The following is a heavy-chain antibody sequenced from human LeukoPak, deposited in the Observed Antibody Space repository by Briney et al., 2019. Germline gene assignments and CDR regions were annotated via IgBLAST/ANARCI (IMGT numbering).Heavy chain of an antibody. D-gene: IGHD2-21*02. J-gene: IGHJ6*02. V-gene: IGHV4-34*01. Sequence: PSETLSLTCAVYGGSFSGYYWSWIRQPPGKGLEWIGEINHSGSTNYNPSLKSRVTISVDTSKNQFSLKLSSVTAADTAVYYCARGRPYCSGDCFWSSYYYYGMDVWGQGTTVTVSS. CDR3: ARGRPYCSGDCFWSSYYYYGMDV. CDR1: GGSFSGYY. CDR2: INHSGST.